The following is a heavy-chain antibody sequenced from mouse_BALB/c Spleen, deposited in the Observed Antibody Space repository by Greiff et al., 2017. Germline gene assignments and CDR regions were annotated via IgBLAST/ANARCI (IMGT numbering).Heavy chain of an antibody. CDR3: ARDRGYFDV. V-gene: IGHV5-15*02. J-gene: IGHJ1*01. CDR1: GFTFSDYG. Sequence: EVQLVESGGGLVQPGGSRKLSCAASGFTFSDYGMAWVRQAPGKGPEWVAFISNLAYSIYYADTVTGRFTISRENAKNTLYLEMSSLRSEDTAMYYCARDRGYFDVWGAGTTVTVSS. CDR2: ISNLAYSI.